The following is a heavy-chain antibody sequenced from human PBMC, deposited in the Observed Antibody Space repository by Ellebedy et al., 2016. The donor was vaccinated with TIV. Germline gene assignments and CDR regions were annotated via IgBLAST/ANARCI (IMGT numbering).Heavy chain of an antibody. D-gene: IGHD6-13*01. CDR2: IYYSWST. Sequence: MPSETLSLTCTVSGGSISSSSYYWGWIRQPPGKGLEWIGSIYYSWSTYYNPSLKSRVTISVDTSKNQFSLKLSSVTAADTAVYYCASGEVVVSAAAGACFDYWGQGTLVTVSS. J-gene: IGHJ4*02. V-gene: IGHV4-39*01. CDR3: ASGEVVVSAAAGACFDY. CDR1: GGSISSSSYY.